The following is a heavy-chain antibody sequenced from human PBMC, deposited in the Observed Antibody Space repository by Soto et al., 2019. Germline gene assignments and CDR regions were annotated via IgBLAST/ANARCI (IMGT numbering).Heavy chain of an antibody. J-gene: IGHJ2*01. Sequence: PGKSLEWIGYIYYSGSTYYNPSLKSRVTISVDTSKNQFSLKLSSVTAADTVVYFFFQAEDGIRDTVPVSAFLLNPSSDL. CDR3: FQAEDGIRDTVPVSAFLLNPSSDL. CDR2: IYYSGST. D-gene: IGHD2-15*01. V-gene: IGHV4-31*02.